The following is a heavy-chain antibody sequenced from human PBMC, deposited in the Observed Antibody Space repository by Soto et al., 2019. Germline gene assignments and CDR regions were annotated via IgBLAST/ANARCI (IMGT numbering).Heavy chain of an antibody. CDR1: GGSISSSNW. CDR2: IYHSGST. J-gene: IGHJ6*02. CDR3: SRRNSSGRYFGYYYGMGV. V-gene: IGHV4-4*02. D-gene: IGHD6-19*01. Sequence: SETLSLTCAVSGGSISSSNWWSWVRQPPGKGLEWIGEIYHSGSTNYDPSLKSRVTISVDKSKNQFSLKLSSVTAADTDVYYCSRRNSSGRYFGYYYGMGVWGQGTTVTVSS.